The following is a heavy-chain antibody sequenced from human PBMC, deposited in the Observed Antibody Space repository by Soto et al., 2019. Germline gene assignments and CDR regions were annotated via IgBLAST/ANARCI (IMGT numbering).Heavy chain of an antibody. J-gene: IGHJ4*02. CDR2: SRNRVKSFTT. D-gene: IGHD3-3*01. CDR3: ARASTPDSTGYDY. V-gene: IGHV3-72*01. Sequence: EVQLVESGGGLVQPGGSLRLSCAASGFTLSDHYLDWVRQAPWKGLECVGRSRNRVKSFTTAYAASVRGRFTFSRDDSTNSLYLQMNRLKTDDTAVYYCARASTPDSTGYDYWGQGTLVTVSS. CDR1: GFTLSDHY.